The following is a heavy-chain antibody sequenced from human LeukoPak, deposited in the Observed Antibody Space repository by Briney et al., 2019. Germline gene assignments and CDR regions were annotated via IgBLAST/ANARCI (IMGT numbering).Heavy chain of an antibody. CDR2: ISSSSSTI. V-gene: IGHV3-48*01. D-gene: IGHD3-3*01. CDR1: GFTFSSYS. CDR3: ARRAHSDFWSGYFYFDY. Sequence: GGSLRLSCAASGFTFSSYSMNWVRQAPGKGLEWVSYISSSSSTIYYADSVKGRFTISRDNAKNSLYLRMNSLRAEDTAVYYCARRAHSDFWSGYFYFDYWGQGTLVTVSS. J-gene: IGHJ4*02.